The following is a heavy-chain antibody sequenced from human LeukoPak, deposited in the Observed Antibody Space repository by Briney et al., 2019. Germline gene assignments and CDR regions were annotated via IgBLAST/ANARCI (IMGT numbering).Heavy chain of an antibody. D-gene: IGHD1-26*01. Sequence: AASVKVSCKASGYIFTNYYMHWVRQAPGQGLEWMGTINPSGGSTTYAQKFQGRVTMTRDTSTSTVYMELSSLRSEDTAVYYCAREAVGAIMYYFDYWGQGTLVTVSS. J-gene: IGHJ4*02. CDR2: INPSGGST. CDR3: AREAVGAIMYYFDY. CDR1: GYIFTNYY. V-gene: IGHV1-46*01.